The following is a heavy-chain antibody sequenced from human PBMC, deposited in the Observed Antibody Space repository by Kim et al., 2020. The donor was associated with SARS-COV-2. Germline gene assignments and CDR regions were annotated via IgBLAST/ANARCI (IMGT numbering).Heavy chain of an antibody. Sequence: GGSLRLSCAASGFTFDDYAMHWVRQAPGKGLEWVSLISWDGGSTYYADSVKGRFTISRDNSKNSLYLQMNSLRAEDTALYYCAKDKDYYDPDGMDVWGQGTTVTVSS. J-gene: IGHJ6*02. CDR3: AKDKDYYDPDGMDV. CDR2: ISWDGGST. V-gene: IGHV3-43D*03. D-gene: IGHD3-22*01. CDR1: GFTFDDYA.